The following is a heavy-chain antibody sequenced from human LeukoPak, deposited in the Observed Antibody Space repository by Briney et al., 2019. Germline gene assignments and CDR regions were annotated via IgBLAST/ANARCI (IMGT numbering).Heavy chain of an antibody. CDR1: GFTVSLYY. J-gene: IGHJ4*02. Sequence: GGSLRLSCAASGFTVSLYYMTWVRQTPGKGLEWVSAISGGGDITYYADSVRGRFTISRDNSKDTLFLQMHSLRPGDTAVYYCVREDTPATANYWGQGTLVTISS. CDR3: VREDTPATANY. V-gene: IGHV3-23*01. D-gene: IGHD2-21*02. CDR2: ISGGGDIT.